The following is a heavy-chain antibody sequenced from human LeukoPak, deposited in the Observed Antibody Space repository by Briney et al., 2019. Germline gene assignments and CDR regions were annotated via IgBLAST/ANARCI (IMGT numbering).Heavy chain of an antibody. CDR3: ARDAPYSSGWYGDGFDY. Sequence: GGSLRLSCAASGFTFSSYGMNWVRQAPGKGLEWVSAISGSGVNTYYADSVKGRFTISRDNSKNTLYLQMNSLRAEDTALYYCARDAPYSSGWYGDGFDYWGQGTMVTVSS. CDR2: ISGSGVNT. D-gene: IGHD6-19*01. CDR1: GFTFSSYG. J-gene: IGHJ4*03. V-gene: IGHV3-23*01.